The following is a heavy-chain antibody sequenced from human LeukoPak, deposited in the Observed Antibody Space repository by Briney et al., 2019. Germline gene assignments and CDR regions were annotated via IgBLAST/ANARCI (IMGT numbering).Heavy chain of an antibody. D-gene: IGHD5-18*01. CDR2: IYYSGST. CDR3: ARAVNSYGPFYY. J-gene: IGHJ4*02. V-gene: IGHV4-39*07. Sequence: SETLSLTCTVSGGSISSSSYYWGWIRQPPGKGLEWIGSIYYSGSTYYNPSLKSRVTISVDTSKNQFSLKLRSVTAADTAVYYCARAVNSYGPFYYWGQGTLVTVSS. CDR1: GGSISSSSYY.